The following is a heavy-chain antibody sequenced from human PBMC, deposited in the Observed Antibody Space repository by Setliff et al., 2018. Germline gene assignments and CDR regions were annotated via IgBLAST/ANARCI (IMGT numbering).Heavy chain of an antibody. V-gene: IGHV4-31*03. CDR2: IYYSGSA. CDR1: GGSISISGYY. D-gene: IGHD3-3*01. CDR3: ARGRSNFWGYYFDY. J-gene: IGHJ4*02. Sequence: TLSLTCTVSGGSISISGYYWTWIRQHPGKGLEWIGYIYYSGSAYYNPSLKSRVSISVDTSKNQFSLNLSSVTAADTAVYYCARGRSNFWGYYFDYWGQGTLVTVSS.